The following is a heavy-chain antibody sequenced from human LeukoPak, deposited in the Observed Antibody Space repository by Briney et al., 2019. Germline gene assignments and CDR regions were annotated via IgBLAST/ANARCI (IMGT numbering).Heavy chain of an antibody. CDR1: GFTFSSYA. CDR3: AKPSSTSGHYYYYMDV. D-gene: IGHD2-2*01. CDR2: ISGSGGST. J-gene: IGHJ6*03. Sequence: GGSLRLSCAASGFTFSSYATSWVRQAPGKGLEWVSAISGSGGSTYYADSVKGRFTISRDNSKNTLYLQMNSLRAEDTAVYYCAKPSSTSGHYYYYMDVWGKGTTATVSS. V-gene: IGHV3-23*01.